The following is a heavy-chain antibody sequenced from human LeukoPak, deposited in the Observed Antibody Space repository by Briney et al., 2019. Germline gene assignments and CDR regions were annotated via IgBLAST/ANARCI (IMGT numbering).Heavy chain of an antibody. V-gene: IGHV3-23*01. CDR2: ISGSGDNT. CDR3: AKLQSVVIPAAMLGFDY. CDR1: GFTFSNYA. D-gene: IGHD2-2*01. J-gene: IGHJ4*02. Sequence: GGSLRLSCAASGFTFSNYAMSWVRQAPGKGLEWVSAISGSGDNTYYADSVKGRFTVSRDNSKNTLYVQMKSLRAEDTAVYYCAKLQSVVIPAAMLGFDYWGQGILVTVSS.